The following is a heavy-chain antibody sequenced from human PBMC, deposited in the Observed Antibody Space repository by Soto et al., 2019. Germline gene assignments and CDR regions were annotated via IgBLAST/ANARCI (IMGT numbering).Heavy chain of an antibody. CDR2: IYYSGGT. V-gene: IGHV4-59*01. CDR1: GGSISSYY. D-gene: IGHD2-21*02. CDR3: ARDLDSCGGDCFWFDP. Sequence: SETLSVTCTVSGGSISSYYWSWIRQPPGKGLEWIGYIYYSGGTNYNPSLKSRVTISVDTSKNQFSLKLSSVTAADTAVYYCARDLDSCGGDCFWFDPWGQGTLVTVS. J-gene: IGHJ5*02.